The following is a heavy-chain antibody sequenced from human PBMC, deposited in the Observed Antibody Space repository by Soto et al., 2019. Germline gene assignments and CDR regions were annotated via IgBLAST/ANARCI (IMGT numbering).Heavy chain of an antibody. CDR1: GGSISSYY. CDR3: AGQPTAGSFYDLGSYYYYYGMDV. Sequence: SSETLSLTCTVSGGSISSYYWSWIRQPPGKGLEWIGYIYYSGSTNYNPSLKSRVTISVDTSKNQFSLKLSSVTAADSAVYYCAGQPTAGSFYDLGSYYYYYGMDVWGQGTTVTVSS. D-gene: IGHD3-16*01. J-gene: IGHJ6*02. V-gene: IGHV4-59*08. CDR2: IYYSGST.